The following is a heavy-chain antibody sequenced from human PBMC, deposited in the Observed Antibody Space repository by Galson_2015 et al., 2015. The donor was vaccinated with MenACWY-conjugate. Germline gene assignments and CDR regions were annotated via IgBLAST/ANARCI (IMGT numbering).Heavy chain of an antibody. CDR3: ARHPPGGRGMDV. CDR1: GYSFTNYW. D-gene: IGHD1-26*01. V-gene: IGHV5-51*01. CDR2: IDPINSNI. J-gene: IGHJ6*02. Sequence: QSGAEVKKPGESLTISCKGSGYSFTNYWIAWVRQMPGKGLEWVGLIDPINSNIRYSPSFQGQVTISADESISTAYLQWSSLKASDSAMYYCARHPPGGRGMDVWGRGTTVTVSS.